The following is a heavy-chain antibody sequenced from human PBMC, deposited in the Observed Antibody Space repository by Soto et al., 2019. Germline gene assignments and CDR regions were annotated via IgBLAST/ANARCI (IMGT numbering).Heavy chain of an antibody. Sequence: PSETLSLTCAVYGGSFSGYYWSWIRQPPGKGLEWIGEINHSGSTNYNPSLKSRVTISVDTSKNQLFLKLSSVTAADTAVYYCARWTYCGGDCYSDWGQGSLVSVSS. CDR3: ARWTYCGGDCYSD. CDR1: GGSFSGYY. J-gene: IGHJ4*02. D-gene: IGHD2-21*02. CDR2: INHSGST. V-gene: IGHV4-34*01.